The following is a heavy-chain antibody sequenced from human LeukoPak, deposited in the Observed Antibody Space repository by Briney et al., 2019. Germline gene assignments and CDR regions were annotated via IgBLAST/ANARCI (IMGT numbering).Heavy chain of an antibody. D-gene: IGHD4-17*01. V-gene: IGHV1-24*01. CDR2: FDPEDGET. CDR3: ATALLTTVTFQH. CDR1: GYTLIELS. Sequence: GASVKVSCKVSGYTLIELSMHWVRQAPGKGLEWMGGFDPEDGETIYAQKFRGRVTMTEDTSTDTAYMELSSLRSEDTAVYYCATALLTTVTFQHWGQGTLVTVSS. J-gene: IGHJ1*01.